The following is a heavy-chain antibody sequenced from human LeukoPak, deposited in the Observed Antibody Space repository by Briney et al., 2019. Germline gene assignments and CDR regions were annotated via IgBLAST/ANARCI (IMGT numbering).Heavy chain of an antibody. Sequence: PGGSLRLSCAASGFTFSSYAMSWVRQAPGKGLEWVSAISGSGGSTYYADSVKGRFTISRDNSKNTLYLQMNSLRAEDTAVYYCANAPVAATGLMANYWGQGTLVTVSS. CDR1: GFTFSSYA. CDR3: ANAPVAATGLMANY. D-gene: IGHD2-15*01. CDR2: ISGSGGST. V-gene: IGHV3-23*01. J-gene: IGHJ4*02.